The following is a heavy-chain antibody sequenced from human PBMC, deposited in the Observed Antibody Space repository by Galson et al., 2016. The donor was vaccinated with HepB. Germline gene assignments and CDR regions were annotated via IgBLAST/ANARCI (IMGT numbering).Heavy chain of an antibody. J-gene: IGHJ6*02. CDR2: INPSDGYT. CDR3: ARAGGGLDV. V-gene: IGHV1-46*01. D-gene: IGHD1-14*01. Sequence: SVKVSCKASGYIFTTYYMYWVRQAPGQGLEWISIINPSDGYTDYAQKFQGRVTMTSDTSTNTVYMELSSLRPDDTAMYYCARAGGGLDVWGQGTTVTVSS. CDR1: GYIFTTYY.